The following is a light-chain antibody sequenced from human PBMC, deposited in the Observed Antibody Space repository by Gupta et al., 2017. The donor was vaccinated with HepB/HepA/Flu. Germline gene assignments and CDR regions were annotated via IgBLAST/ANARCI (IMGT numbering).Light chain of an antibody. Sequence: SVLTQPPSASGPPGQSVTISCSGSSSNIGSNYVYWYQQLPGTAPKLIIYRNNQRPSGVPDRFSGSKSGTSAYLAISGLRSEDEADDYCAAWADSLSGRVFGGGTKLNVI. V-gene: IGLV1-47*01. CDR3: AAWADSLSGRV. CDR2: RNN. J-gene: IGLJ3*02. CDR1: SSNIGSNY.